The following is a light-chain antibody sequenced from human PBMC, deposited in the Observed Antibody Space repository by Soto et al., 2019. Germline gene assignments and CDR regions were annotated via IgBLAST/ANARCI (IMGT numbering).Light chain of an antibody. Sequence: IQMTQSPSTLPASVGDRVTITCRASQSISNWLAWYQQKPGKAPKLLIYKASTLESGVPSRFSGSGSGTEFTLTISSLQPDDFATYYCQPYNTYWTFGQGTKVEVK. CDR2: KAS. CDR3: QPYNTYWT. CDR1: QSISNW. V-gene: IGKV1-5*03. J-gene: IGKJ1*01.